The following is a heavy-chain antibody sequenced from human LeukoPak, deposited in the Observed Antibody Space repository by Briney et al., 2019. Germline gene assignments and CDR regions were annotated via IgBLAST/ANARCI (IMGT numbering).Heavy chain of an antibody. V-gene: IGHV3-48*02. CDR1: GFTFSDAW. J-gene: IGHJ6*02. CDR3: AGEGRRSTSLKANYYYYYGMDV. Sequence: PGGSLRLSCEASGFTFSDAWMSWVRQATGKGLEWVSYISSSSSTIYYADSVKGRFTISRDNAKNSLYLQMNSLRDEDTAVYYCAGEGRRSTSLKANYYYYYGMDVWGQGTTVTVSS. D-gene: IGHD2-2*01. CDR2: ISSSSSTI.